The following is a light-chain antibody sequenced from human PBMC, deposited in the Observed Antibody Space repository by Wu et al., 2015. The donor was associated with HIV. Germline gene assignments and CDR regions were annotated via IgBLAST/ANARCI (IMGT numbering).Light chain of an antibody. V-gene: IGKV1-39*01. CDR2: AAS. CDR1: QSISNS. Sequence: DIQMTQSPSSLSASVGDRVTITCRASQSISNSLNWYQQKPGKAPNLLIYAASSLQSGVPSRFSGSGSGTDFTLTISSLQPEDFATYYCQQSYSTPFTFGPGTKVDIK. CDR3: QQSYSTPFT. J-gene: IGKJ3*01.